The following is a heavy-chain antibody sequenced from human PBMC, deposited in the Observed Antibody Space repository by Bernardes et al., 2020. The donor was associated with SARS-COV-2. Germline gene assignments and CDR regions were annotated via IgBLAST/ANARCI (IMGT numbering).Heavy chain of an antibody. CDR3: ARVTLYCSSTSCSGRYYDFWSGYVAYYYYMDV. Sequence: ASVKVSCKASGYTFTSYGISWVRQAPGQGLEWMGWISAYNGNTNYAQKLQGRVTMTTDTSTSTAYMELRSLRSDDTAVYYCARVTLYCSSTSCSGRYYDFWSGYVAYYYYMDVWGKGTTVTVSS. CDR2: ISAYNGNT. D-gene: IGHD3-3*01. CDR1: GYTFTSYG. V-gene: IGHV1-18*01. J-gene: IGHJ6*03.